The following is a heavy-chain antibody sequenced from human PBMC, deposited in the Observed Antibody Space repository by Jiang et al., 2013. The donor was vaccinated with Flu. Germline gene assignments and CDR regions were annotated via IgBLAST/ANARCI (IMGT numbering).Heavy chain of an antibody. D-gene: IGHD6-19*01. V-gene: IGHV1-3*01. CDR3: ARDQRYSSGWSVGAFDI. J-gene: IGHJ3*02. Sequence: QKFQGRVTITRDTSASTAYMELSSLRSEDTAVYYCARDQRYSSGWSVGAFDIWGQGTMVTVSS.